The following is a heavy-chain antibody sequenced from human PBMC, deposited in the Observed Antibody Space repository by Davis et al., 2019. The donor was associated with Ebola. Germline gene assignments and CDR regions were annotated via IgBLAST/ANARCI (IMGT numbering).Heavy chain of an antibody. V-gene: IGHV1-18*01. Sequence: ASVKVSCKASGYTFVTYGLSWVRQAPGQGLEWMGIINTYGGTTTYAQSLQDRVTMTRDTSTDTVYMELNSLRSDDTAVYYCARGYGYNDAFNIWGQGTMITVSS. CDR3: ARGYGYNDAFNI. CDR1: GYTFVTYG. CDR2: INTYGGTT. D-gene: IGHD5-24*01. J-gene: IGHJ3*02.